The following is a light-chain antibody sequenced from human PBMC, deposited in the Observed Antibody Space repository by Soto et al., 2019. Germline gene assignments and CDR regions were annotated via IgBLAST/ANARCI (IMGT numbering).Light chain of an antibody. CDR3: TSYTSSANYV. V-gene: IGLV2-14*01. J-gene: IGLJ1*01. CDR2: DVS. CDR1: SSDVGGYNY. Sequence: QSVLTQPASVSGSPGQSITISCTGTSSDVGGYNYVSWYQQHPGKAPKLMIYDVSNRPSGVSNRFSGSRSGNTASLTISGLQAEDEADYYCTSYTSSANYVSGTGTKVTVL.